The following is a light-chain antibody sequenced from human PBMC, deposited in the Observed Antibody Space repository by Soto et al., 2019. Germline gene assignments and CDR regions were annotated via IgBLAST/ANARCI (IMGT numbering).Light chain of an antibody. J-gene: IGLJ1*01. CDR2: EVT. Sequence: QSVLTQPASVSGSPGQSITISCTATSSDVGAFNYVSWYQQHPGKAPTNLMIYEVTNLPSGVSNRLSGSKSGNTASLTISGLQAEDEADYYCSSYTSSSTYVFGTGTKVTVL. CDR3: SSYTSSSTYV. CDR1: SSDVGAFNY. V-gene: IGLV2-14*01.